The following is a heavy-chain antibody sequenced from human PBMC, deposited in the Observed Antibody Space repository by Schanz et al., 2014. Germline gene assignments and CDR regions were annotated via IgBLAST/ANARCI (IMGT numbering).Heavy chain of an antibody. CDR1: GYIFGSHG. J-gene: IGHJ3*02. CDR3: ARVDIESYHYHRPGDFDI. Sequence: QSGSEVRKPGASVKVSCKASGYIFGSHGMTWVRQAPGQGPELMGWINAHTGNTQYAQKFQVRVKMIRDTGTTTVHLDLTRLRNDDTAIYYCARVDIESYHYHRPGDFDIWGTGRRVNVSP. CDR2: INAHTGNT. V-gene: IGHV1-18*01. D-gene: IGHD4-17*01.